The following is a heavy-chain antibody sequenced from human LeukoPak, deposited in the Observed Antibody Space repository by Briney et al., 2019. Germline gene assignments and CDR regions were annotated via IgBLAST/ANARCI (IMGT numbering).Heavy chain of an antibody. CDR1: GYTFTSYG. Sequence: ASVKVSCKASGYTFTSYGISWVRQAPGQGLEWMGWISAYNGNTNYAQKLQGRVTMTTDTSTSTAYMELRSLRSDDTAVYYCARVGLVDCSGGSCYGGVYYFDYWGQGTLVTVSS. CDR3: ARVGLVDCSGGSCYGGVYYFDY. V-gene: IGHV1-18*01. J-gene: IGHJ4*02. D-gene: IGHD2-15*01. CDR2: ISAYNGNT.